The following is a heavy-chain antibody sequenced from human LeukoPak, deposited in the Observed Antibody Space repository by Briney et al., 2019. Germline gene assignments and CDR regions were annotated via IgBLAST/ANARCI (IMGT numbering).Heavy chain of an antibody. D-gene: IGHD2/OR15-2a*01. J-gene: IGHJ4*02. Sequence: GGSLRLSCAASGFTFSSYSMNWVRQAPGKGLEWVGRIKSKTDGGTTDYAAPVKGRFTISRDDSKNTLYLQMNGLKTEDTAVYYCTTFESVLPFDYWGQGTLVTVSS. V-gene: IGHV3-15*01. CDR1: GFTFSSYS. CDR3: TTFESVLPFDY. CDR2: IKSKTDGGTT.